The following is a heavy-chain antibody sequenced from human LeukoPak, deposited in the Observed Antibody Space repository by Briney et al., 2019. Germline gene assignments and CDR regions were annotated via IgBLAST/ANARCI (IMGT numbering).Heavy chain of an antibody. V-gene: IGHV1-2*02. D-gene: IGHD7-27*01. Sequence: APVKVSCKPSGYTFSGFYIHWVRQAPGKGLEWMGWISPNSGGTDYAQRFQGRVTMTRDTSISTAYMELSSLRSDDTAVYYCAIQPWGSGNNWYFDLWGRGTLVTVSS. CDR2: ISPNSGGT. CDR3: AIQPWGSGNNWYFDL. J-gene: IGHJ2*01. CDR1: GYTFSGFY.